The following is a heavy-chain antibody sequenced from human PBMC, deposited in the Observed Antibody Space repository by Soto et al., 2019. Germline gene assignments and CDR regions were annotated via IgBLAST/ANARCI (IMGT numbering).Heavy chain of an antibody. CDR2: IYYSGST. J-gene: IGHJ3*02. V-gene: IGHV4-31*03. Sequence: SETLSLTCTVSGGSISSGGYYWSWIRQHPGKGLEWIGYIYYSGSTYYNPSLKSRVTISVDTSKNQFSLKLSSVTAADTAVYYCARVGSYYDYIWGSYLPAAPHAFDIWAKGQWSPSPQ. CDR3: ARVGSYYDYIWGSYLPAAPHAFDI. CDR1: GGSISSGGYY. D-gene: IGHD3-16*02.